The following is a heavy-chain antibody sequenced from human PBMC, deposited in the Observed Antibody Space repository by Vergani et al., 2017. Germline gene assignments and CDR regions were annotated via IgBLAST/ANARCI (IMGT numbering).Heavy chain of an antibody. J-gene: IGHJ6*02. CDR3: ARYRIAARLYYYYGMDV. V-gene: IGHV4-31*03. CDR2: IYYSGST. CDR1: GGSISSGGYY. Sequence: QVQLQESGPGLVKPSQTLSLTSTVSGGSISSGGYYWSWIRQHPGKGLEWIGYIYYSGSTYYNPSLKSRVTISVDTSKNQFSLKLSSVTAADTAVYYCARYRIAARLYYYYGMDVWGQGTTVTVSS. D-gene: IGHD6-6*01.